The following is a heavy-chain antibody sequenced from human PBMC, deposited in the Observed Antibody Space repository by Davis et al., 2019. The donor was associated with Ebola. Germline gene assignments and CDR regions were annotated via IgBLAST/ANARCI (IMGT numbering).Heavy chain of an antibody. CDR3: ARDRRTEYYYDSSGYFLRRALYYFDY. D-gene: IGHD3-22*01. J-gene: IGHJ4*02. Sequence: PGGSLRLSCTVSGYSISSGYYWGWIRQPPGKGLEWIGSIYHSGSPYYNPSLKSRVTISVDTSKNQFSLKLSSVTAADTAVYYCARDRRTEYYYDSSGYFLRRALYYFDYWGQGTLVTVSS. V-gene: IGHV4-38-2*02. CDR1: GYSISSGYY. CDR2: IYHSGSP.